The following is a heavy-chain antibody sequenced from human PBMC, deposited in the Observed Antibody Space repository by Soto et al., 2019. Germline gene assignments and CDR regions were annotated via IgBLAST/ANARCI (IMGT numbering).Heavy chain of an antibody. Sequence: SGTLSLMCALSGDSISTSFWWSWVRQPPGKGLEWIGEIYHTESTVYNPSLKSRVTISVDKSKNQFSLNLDSVTAADTAVYYCARSDFGTFDYWGRGIMFTVSS. CDR3: ARSDFGTFDY. V-gene: IGHV4-4*02. J-gene: IGHJ4*02. CDR2: IYHTEST. D-gene: IGHD4-17*01. CDR1: GDSISTSFW.